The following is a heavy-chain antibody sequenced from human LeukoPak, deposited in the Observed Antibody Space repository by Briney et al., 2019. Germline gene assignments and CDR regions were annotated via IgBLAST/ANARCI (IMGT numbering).Heavy chain of an antibody. CDR2: IRSKAYGGTT. V-gene: IGHV3-49*04. CDR3: TRDTPKIRGDY. J-gene: IGHJ4*02. CDR1: GFMFSTYA. Sequence: PGGSLRLSCAVSGFMFSTYAMSWVRQAPGKGLEWVGFIRSKAYGGTTEYAASVKGRFTISRDDSKSIAYLQMNSLKTEDTAVYYCTRDTPKIRGDYWGQGTLVTVSS.